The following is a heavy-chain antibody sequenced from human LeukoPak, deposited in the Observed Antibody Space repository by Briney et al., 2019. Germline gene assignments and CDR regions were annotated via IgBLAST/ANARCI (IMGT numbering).Heavy chain of an antibody. CDR1: GFTFSSYW. D-gene: IGHD2-2*01. V-gene: IGHV3-74*01. Sequence: GGSLRLSCAASGFTFSSYWMHWVRQAPGKGLVWVSRINSDGSSTSYADSVKGRFTISRDNAKNTLYLQMNSLRAEDTAAYYCAREKLSLVPAAYFDYWGQGTLVTVSS. CDR3: AREKLSLVPAAYFDY. CDR2: INSDGSST. J-gene: IGHJ4*02.